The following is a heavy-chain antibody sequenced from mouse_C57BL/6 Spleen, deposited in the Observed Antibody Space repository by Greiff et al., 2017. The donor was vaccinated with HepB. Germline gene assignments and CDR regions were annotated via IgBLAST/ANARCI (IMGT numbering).Heavy chain of an antibody. CDR3: ARSLITTVVEYYFDY. CDR1: GYTFTSYW. J-gene: IGHJ2*01. V-gene: IGHV1-64*01. CDR2: IHPNSGST. D-gene: IGHD1-1*01. Sequence: QVQLKQPGAELVKPGASVKLSCKASGYTFTSYWMHWVKQRPGQGLEWIGMIHPNSGSTNYNEKFKSKATLTVDKSSSTAYMQLSSLTSEDSAVYYCARSLITTVVEYYFDYWGQGTTLTVSS.